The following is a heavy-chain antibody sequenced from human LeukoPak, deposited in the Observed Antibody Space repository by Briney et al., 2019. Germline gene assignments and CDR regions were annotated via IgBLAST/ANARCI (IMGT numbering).Heavy chain of an antibody. V-gene: IGHV3-53*01. CDR2: IYSGGST. CDR1: GFTVSSNY. D-gene: IGHD3-10*02. CDR3: ANTRPVASMFD. J-gene: IGHJ4*02. Sequence: PGGSLRLSCAASGFTVSSNYMSWVRQAPGKGLEWVSVIYSGGSTYYADSVKGRFTISRDNSKNTLYLQMNSLRAEDTAVYYCANTRPVASMFDWGQGTLVTVSS.